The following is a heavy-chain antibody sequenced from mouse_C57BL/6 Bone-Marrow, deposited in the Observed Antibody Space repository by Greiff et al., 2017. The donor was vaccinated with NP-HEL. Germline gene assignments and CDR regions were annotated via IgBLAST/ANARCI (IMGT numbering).Heavy chain of an antibody. J-gene: IGHJ3*01. CDR3: ARAITTRAWFAY. D-gene: IGHD1-1*01. CDR2: IYPGDGDT. Sequence: QVQLKQSGPELVKPGASVKISCKASGYAFSSSWMNWVKQRPGKGLEWIGRIYPGDGDTNYNGKFKGKATLTADKSSSTAYMQLSSLTSEDSAVYFCARAITTRAWFAYWGQGTLVTVSA. V-gene: IGHV1-82*01. CDR1: GYAFSSSW.